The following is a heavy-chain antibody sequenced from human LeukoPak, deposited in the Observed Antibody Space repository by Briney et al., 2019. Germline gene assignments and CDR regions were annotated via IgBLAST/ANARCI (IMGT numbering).Heavy chain of an antibody. Sequence: SETLSLTCTVSGGSISSYYWSWIRQPPGKGLEWIGYIYYSGSTNYNPSLKSRVTISVDTSKNQFSLKLSSVTAADTAVYYCARVVYNWNDVYYYYYYYMDVWGKGTTVTVSS. CDR2: IYYSGST. D-gene: IGHD1-1*01. V-gene: IGHV4-59*08. J-gene: IGHJ6*03. CDR3: ARVVYNWNDVYYYYYYYMDV. CDR1: GGSISSYY.